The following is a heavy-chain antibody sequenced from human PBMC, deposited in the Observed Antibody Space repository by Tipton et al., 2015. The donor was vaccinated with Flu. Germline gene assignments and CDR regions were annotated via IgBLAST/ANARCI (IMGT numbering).Heavy chain of an antibody. CDR3: ARAGGYGYDY. J-gene: IGHJ4*02. CDR1: GGSISSSSYY. V-gene: IGHV4-39*07. CDR2: IYYSGST. D-gene: IGHD5-18*01. Sequence: TLSLTCTVSGGSISSSSYYWGWIRQPPGKGLEWIGSIYYSGSTYYNPSLKSRVTISVDTPKNQFSLKLSSVTAADTAVYYCARAGGYGYDYWGQGTLVTVSS.